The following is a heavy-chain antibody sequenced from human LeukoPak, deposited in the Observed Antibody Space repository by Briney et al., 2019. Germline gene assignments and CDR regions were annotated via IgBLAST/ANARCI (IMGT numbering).Heavy chain of an antibody. CDR1: GGSISSGDYY. V-gene: IGHV4-30-4*08. CDR2: IYYSGST. Sequence: SQTLPLTCAVSGGSISSGDYYWSWIRQPPGKGLEWIGYIYYSGSTYYNPSLKSRVTISVDTSKNQFSLKLSSVTAADTAVYYCARDSITIFGVPGGWFDPWGQGTPVTVSS. J-gene: IGHJ5*02. CDR3: ARDSITIFGVPGGWFDP. D-gene: IGHD3-3*01.